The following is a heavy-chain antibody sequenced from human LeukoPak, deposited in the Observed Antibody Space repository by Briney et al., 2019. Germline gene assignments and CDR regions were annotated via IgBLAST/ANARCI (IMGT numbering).Heavy chain of an antibody. J-gene: IGHJ5*02. CDR2: ISYSGNT. CDR3: ARHSSPNYNWLDP. V-gene: IGHV4-59*08. Sequence: SETLSLTCTVSGGSISNYYWSWIRQPPGKGLEWIGYISYSGNTNSNPSLKSRVTMSLDTSKNHFSLSLSSMTAADTAVYFCARHSSPNYNWLDPWGQGTLVTVSS. CDR1: GGSISNYY.